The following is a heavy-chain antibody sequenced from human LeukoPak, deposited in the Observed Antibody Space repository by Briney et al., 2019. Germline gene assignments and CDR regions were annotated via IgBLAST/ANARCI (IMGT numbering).Heavy chain of an antibody. Sequence: GGSLRLSCAASGLTFSSYAMSWVRQAPGKGLEWVSAISGSGGSTYYADSVKGRFTISRDNSKNTLYLQMNSLRAEDTAVYYCAKAPNYYDSSAHFDYWGQGTLVTVSS. D-gene: IGHD3-22*01. V-gene: IGHV3-23*01. CDR3: AKAPNYYDSSAHFDY. CDR2: ISGSGGST. J-gene: IGHJ4*02. CDR1: GLTFSSYA.